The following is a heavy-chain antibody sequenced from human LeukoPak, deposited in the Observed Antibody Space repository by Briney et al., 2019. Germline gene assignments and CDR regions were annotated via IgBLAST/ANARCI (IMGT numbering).Heavy chain of an antibody. D-gene: IGHD1-26*01. CDR1: GFTFSSYA. Sequence: GGSLRLSCAASGFTFSSYAMHWVRQAPGKGLEWVAVISCDGSSKYYADSVKGRFTISRDNSKNTLYLQMNSLRAEDTAVYYCARGLPNSGSYYFDYWGQGTLVTVSS. V-gene: IGHV3-30-3*01. CDR3: ARGLPNSGSYYFDY. J-gene: IGHJ4*02. CDR2: ISCDGSSK.